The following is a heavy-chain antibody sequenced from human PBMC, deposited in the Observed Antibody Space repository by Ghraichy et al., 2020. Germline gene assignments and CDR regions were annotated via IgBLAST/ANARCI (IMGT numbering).Heavy chain of an antibody. D-gene: IGHD4-17*01. CDR3: ARRGQGDYVDVFDY. V-gene: IGHV3-30*03. CDR2: ISSDGGRE. Sequence: GESLNISCAASGFTFSIYGMHWVRQAPGKGLEWVALISSDGGRENYADYVKGRFTISRDNSKNTLYLQMNSLRAADTAVYYCARRGQGDYVDVFDYWGRGTLVTVSS. J-gene: IGHJ4*02. CDR1: GFTFSIYG.